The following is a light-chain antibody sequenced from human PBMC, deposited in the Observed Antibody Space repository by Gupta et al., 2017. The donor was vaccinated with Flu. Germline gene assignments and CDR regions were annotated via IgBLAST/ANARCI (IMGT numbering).Light chain of an antibody. CDR1: ALPKQY. J-gene: IGLJ2*01. Sequence: SYDLPQPLSVPVSPGQTARRTCSGDALPKQYAHWYQQKPGRSPVLVIYKGSKRPSGIPERFSDSNSGTTDTLTISGGQADDDADYYGQSSYSSGIWGVFGGGTKLTGL. CDR3: QSSYSSGIWGV. CDR2: KGS. V-gene: IGLV3-25*02.